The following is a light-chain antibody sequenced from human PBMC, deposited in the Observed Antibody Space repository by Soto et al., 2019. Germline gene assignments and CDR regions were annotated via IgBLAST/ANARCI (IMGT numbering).Light chain of an antibody. CDR3: ATWNDSLNGWV. J-gene: IGLJ3*02. CDR2: SNN. Sequence: QSVLTQPPSASGTPGQRVTISCSGSSSNIGSNTVNWYQQFPGTAPKLLIYSNNLRPAGVPARFSGSKSGTSASLAISGLQSEDEADYYCATWNDSLNGWVFGGGTKLTVL. V-gene: IGLV1-44*01. CDR1: SSNIGSNT.